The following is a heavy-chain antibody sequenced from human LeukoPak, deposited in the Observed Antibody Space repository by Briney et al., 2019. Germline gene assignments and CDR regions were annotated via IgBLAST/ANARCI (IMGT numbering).Heavy chain of an antibody. Sequence: PGGSLRLSCSASGFTFSTYTMHWVRQAPGKGLEYVSAISSNGGSTYHADSVKGRFTISRDDSKNTLYLQMSSLRAEDTAVYYCVNQISGWVYWGQGTLVTVSS. CDR3: VNQISGWVY. CDR2: ISSNGGST. D-gene: IGHD6-19*01. J-gene: IGHJ4*02. V-gene: IGHV3-64D*06. CDR1: GFTFSTYT.